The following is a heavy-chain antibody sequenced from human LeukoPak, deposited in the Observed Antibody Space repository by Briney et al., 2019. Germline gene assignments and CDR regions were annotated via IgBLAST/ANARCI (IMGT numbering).Heavy chain of an antibody. CDR1: GYTFTSYG. CDR2: ISAYNGNT. J-gene: IGHJ6*02. D-gene: IGHD2-15*01. Sequence: ASVTVSCKASGYTFTSYGISWVRQAPGQGLEWMGWISAYNGNTNYAQKLQGRVTMTTDTSTSTAYMELRSLRSDDTAVYYCARGGLGYCSGGSCYKPPYGMDVWGQGTTVTVSS. V-gene: IGHV1-18*01. CDR3: ARGGLGYCSGGSCYKPPYGMDV.